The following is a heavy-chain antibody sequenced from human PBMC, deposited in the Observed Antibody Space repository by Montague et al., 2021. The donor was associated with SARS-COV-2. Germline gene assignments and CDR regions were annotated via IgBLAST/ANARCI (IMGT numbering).Heavy chain of an antibody. J-gene: IGHJ3*02. D-gene: IGHD5-12*01. Sequence: SLRLSCAASGFIFSDYYMTWIRQAPGKGLEWVSHICGSGSKTYYADSVKGRFTISSDTANNSVYLQMNFLGAEDTAVYYCARDQGGYGTFDILGQGTMVTVS. CDR2: ICGSGSKT. CDR1: GFIFSDYY. CDR3: ARDQGGYGTFDI. V-gene: IGHV3-11*01.